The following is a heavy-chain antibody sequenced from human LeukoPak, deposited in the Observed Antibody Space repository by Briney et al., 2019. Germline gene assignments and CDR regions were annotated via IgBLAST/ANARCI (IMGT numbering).Heavy chain of an antibody. CDR3: ARYNWNYNKGPAGYYFDY. D-gene: IGHD1-7*01. CDR2: IIPIFGTA. Sequence: SVKVSCKASGGTFSSYAISWVRKAPGQGLEWMGGIIPIFGTANYAQKFQGRVTITADESTSTAYMELSSLRSEDTAVYYCARYNWNYNKGPAGYYFDYWGQGTLVTVSS. CDR1: GGTFSSYA. V-gene: IGHV1-69*13. J-gene: IGHJ4*02.